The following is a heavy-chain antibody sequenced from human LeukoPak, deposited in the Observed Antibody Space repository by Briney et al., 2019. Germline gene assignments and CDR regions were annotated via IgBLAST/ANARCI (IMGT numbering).Heavy chain of an antibody. J-gene: IGHJ4*02. CDR1: GFTFSSYG. Sequence: GGSLRLSCAASGFTFSSYGMPWVRQAPGKGLEWVAVIWYDGSNKYYADSVKGRFTISRDNSKNTLYLQMNSLRAEDTAVYYCARGDLLRFLEWLSYADEGHFDYWGQGTLVTVSS. CDR2: IWYDGSNK. D-gene: IGHD3-3*01. V-gene: IGHV3-33*01. CDR3: ARGDLLRFLEWLSYADEGHFDY.